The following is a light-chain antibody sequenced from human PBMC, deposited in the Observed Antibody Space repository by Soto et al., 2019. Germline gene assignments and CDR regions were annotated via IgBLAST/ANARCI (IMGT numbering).Light chain of an antibody. CDR2: DVS. CDR3: SSYTSSSTLEGVV. J-gene: IGLJ2*01. CDR1: SSDVGGYNY. V-gene: IGLV2-14*01. Sequence: ALTQPASVSGSPGQSITLSCTGTSSDVGGYNYVSWYQQHPGKAPKLMIYDVSNRPSGVSNRFSGSKSGNTASLTISGLQAEDEADYYCSSYTSSSTLEGVVFGGGTKLTVL.